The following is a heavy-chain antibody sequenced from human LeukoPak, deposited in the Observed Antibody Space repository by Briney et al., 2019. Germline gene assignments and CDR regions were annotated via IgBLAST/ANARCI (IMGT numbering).Heavy chain of an antibody. Sequence: ASVKVSCKASGFTFTTYYMHWVRQAPGQGLEWMGIINPSGGSTSYTQKFQGRVTMTRDMSTSTVYMELSSLRSEDTAVYYCGRGIQSFDPWGQGTLVTVSS. CDR1: GFTFTTYY. V-gene: IGHV1-46*01. CDR2: INPSGGST. CDR3: GRGIQSFDP. J-gene: IGHJ5*02.